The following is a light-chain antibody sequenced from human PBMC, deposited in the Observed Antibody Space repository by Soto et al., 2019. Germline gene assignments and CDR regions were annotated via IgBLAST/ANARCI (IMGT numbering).Light chain of an antibody. J-gene: IGKJ2*01. CDR3: QQYNNWPPMYT. V-gene: IGKV3-15*01. CDR2: VAS. Sequence: DIVMTQSPATLSVSPGERATLSCRASQSVSSNLAWYQQKPGQAPRLLIYVASTRATGIPARFSGSGSGTEFTLTISSVQSEDFAVYYCQQYNNWPPMYTFGQWTKLEIK. CDR1: QSVSSN.